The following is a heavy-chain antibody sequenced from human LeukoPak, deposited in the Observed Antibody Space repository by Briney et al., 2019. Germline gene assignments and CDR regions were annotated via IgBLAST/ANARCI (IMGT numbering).Heavy chain of an antibody. V-gene: IGHV1-46*01. CDR3: ARENNYDSSGYSPHYFDY. CDR1: GYTFTSYY. CDR2: INPSGGST. D-gene: IGHD3-22*01. J-gene: IGHJ4*02. Sequence: ASVKVSSKASGYTFTSYYMHWVRQAPGQGLEWMGIINPSGGSTSYAQKFRGRVTMTRDMSTSTVYMELSSLRSEDTAVYYCARENNYDSSGYSPHYFDYWGQGTLVTVSS.